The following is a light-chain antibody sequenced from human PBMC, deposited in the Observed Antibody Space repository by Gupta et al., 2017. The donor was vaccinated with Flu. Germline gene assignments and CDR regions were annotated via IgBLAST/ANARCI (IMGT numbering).Light chain of an antibody. CDR1: QSVSSSY. CDR3: QQYGSSPGT. J-gene: IGKJ1*01. V-gene: IGKV3-20*01. CDR2: GAS. Sequence: EIVLTQSPGTLSLSPGERATLSCRASQSVSSSYLAWYQQTTGQAPRLLIYGASSRATGIPDRFSGSGSGTYFTLTIRGLEPEYCAVYYCQQYGSSPGTFGQGTKVEIK.